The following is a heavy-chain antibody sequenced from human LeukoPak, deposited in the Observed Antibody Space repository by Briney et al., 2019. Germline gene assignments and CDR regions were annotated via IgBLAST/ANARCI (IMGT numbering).Heavy chain of an antibody. CDR3: ARAARDGMSRYFDY. Sequence: SQTLSLTCALSGNSLSSNIAAWNWIRQSPSRGLEWPGRTYYRSKWYNDYAVSVKSRLTINPDTSKNQISLQLNSVTPEDTAVYYCARAARDGMSRYFDYWGQGTLVTVSS. CDR1: GNSLSSNIAA. CDR2: TYYRSKWYN. J-gene: IGHJ4*02. V-gene: IGHV6-1*01. D-gene: IGHD5-24*01.